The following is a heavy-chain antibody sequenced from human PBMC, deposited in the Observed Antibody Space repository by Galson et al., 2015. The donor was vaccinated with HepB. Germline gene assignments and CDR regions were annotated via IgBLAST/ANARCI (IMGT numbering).Heavy chain of an antibody. J-gene: IGHJ4*02. V-gene: IGHV3-30*03. CDR2: ISYDGSNK. Sequence: SLRLSCAASGFTFSNYGMHWVRQAPGKGLEWVAVISYDGSNKYYADSVKGRFTISRDDSKNTLYLQMNRLRAEDTAVYYCARLSLGGGFDYWGQGTLVTVSS. D-gene: IGHD3-16*01. CDR3: ARLSLGGGFDY. CDR1: GFTFSNYG.